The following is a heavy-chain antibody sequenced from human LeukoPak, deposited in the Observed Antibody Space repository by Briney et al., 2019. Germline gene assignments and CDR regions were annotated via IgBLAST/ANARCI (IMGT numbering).Heavy chain of an antibody. J-gene: IGHJ3*02. CDR2: ISSSSSYI. Sequence: PGGPLRLSCAASGFTFSSYSMNWVRQAPGKGLEWVSSISSSSSYIYYADSVKGRFTISRDNSKNSLYLQMNSLRAEDTAVYYCARAGPDITMISDAFDIWGQGTMVTVSS. CDR1: GFTFSSYS. D-gene: IGHD3-22*01. CDR3: ARAGPDITMISDAFDI. V-gene: IGHV3-21*01.